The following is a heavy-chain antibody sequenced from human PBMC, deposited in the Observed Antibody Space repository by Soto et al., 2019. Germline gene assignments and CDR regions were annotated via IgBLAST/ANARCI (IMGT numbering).Heavy chain of an antibody. D-gene: IGHD1-1*01. CDR1: GFTFSSYA. CDR3: ARGDQLERPYYYYGMDV. CDR2: ISYDGSNK. V-gene: IGHV3-30-3*01. Sequence: SLRLSCAASGFTFSSYAMHWVRQAPGKGLEWVAVISYDGSNKYYADSVKGRFTISRDNSKNTLYLQMNSLRAEDTAVYYCARGDQLERPYYYYGMDVWGQGTTVTVSS. J-gene: IGHJ6*02.